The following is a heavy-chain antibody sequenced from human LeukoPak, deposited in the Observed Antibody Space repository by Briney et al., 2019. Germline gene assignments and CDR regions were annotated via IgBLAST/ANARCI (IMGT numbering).Heavy chain of an antibody. V-gene: IGHV4-34*01. CDR2: INHSGST. D-gene: IGHD3-22*01. J-gene: IGHJ4*02. Sequence: SETLSLTCAVYGGSFSGYYWSWIRQPPGKGLEWIGEINHSGSTNYNPSLKSRVTISVDTSKNQFSLKLSSVTAADTAVYYCASRPDSSGYYSDYWGQGTLVTVSS. CDR1: GGSFSGYY. CDR3: ASRPDSSGYYSDY.